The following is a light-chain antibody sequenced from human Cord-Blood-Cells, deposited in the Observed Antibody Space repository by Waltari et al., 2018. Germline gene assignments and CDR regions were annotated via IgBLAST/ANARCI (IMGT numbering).Light chain of an antibody. V-gene: IGKV4-1*01. Sequence: DIVMTQSPDSLAVSLGERATINCKSSQSVLYSSNNKNYLAWYQQKPGQPPKLLIYWASTRESGVPYRFSGSGSGTDFTLTIISLHAEDVAVYYCQQYYSTPPTFVQGTKVEIK. CDR1: QSVLYSSNNKNY. CDR3: QQYYSTPPT. CDR2: WAS. J-gene: IGKJ1*01.